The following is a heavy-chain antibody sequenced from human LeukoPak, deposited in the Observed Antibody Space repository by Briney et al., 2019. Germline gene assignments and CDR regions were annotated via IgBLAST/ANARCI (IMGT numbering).Heavy chain of an antibody. J-gene: IGHJ4*02. Sequence: PGGSLRLSCAASGFTFSSYSMNWVRQAPGKGLEWVSGINWNGGSTGYADSVKGRFTISRDNAKNSLYLQMNSLRAEDTALYYCARGQYYYDSSGYYTLGYWGQGTLVTVSS. D-gene: IGHD3-22*01. CDR1: GFTFSSYS. V-gene: IGHV3-20*04. CDR3: ARGQYYYDSSGYYTLGY. CDR2: INWNGGST.